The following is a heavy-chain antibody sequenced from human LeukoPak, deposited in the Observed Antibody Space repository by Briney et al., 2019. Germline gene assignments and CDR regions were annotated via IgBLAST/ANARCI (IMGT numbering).Heavy chain of an antibody. V-gene: IGHV4-4*07. D-gene: IGHD6-13*01. CDR1: GVSISNYY. J-gene: IGHJ4*02. Sequence: PSETLSLTCTVSGVSISNYYWSWIRQPAGKGLEWIGRIYTSGSTNYNPSLKSRVTMSVDTSKNQFSLKLSSVTAADTAVYYCARETTIRYSSSWNFDYWGQGTLVTVSS. CDR2: IYTSGST. CDR3: ARETTIRYSSSWNFDY.